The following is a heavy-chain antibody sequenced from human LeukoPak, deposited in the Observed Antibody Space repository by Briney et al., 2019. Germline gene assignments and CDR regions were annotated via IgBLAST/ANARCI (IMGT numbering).Heavy chain of an antibody. CDR1: GYTFTSYG. CDR2: INPNSGGT. Sequence: ASVKVSCKASGYTFTSYGISWVRQAPGQGLEWMGWINPNSGGTNYAQKFQGRVTMTGDTSISTAYMELSRLRSDDTAVYYCARDSGSYYFDYWGQGTLVTVSS. V-gene: IGHV1-2*02. D-gene: IGHD1-26*01. J-gene: IGHJ4*02. CDR3: ARDSGSYYFDY.